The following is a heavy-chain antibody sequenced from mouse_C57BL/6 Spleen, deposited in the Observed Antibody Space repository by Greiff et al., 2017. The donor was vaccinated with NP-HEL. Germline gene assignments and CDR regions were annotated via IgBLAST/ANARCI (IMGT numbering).Heavy chain of an antibody. CDR1: GYSFTDYN. J-gene: IGHJ4*01. CDR2: INPNYGTT. D-gene: IGHD2-4*01. V-gene: IGHV1-39*01. Sequence: VQLKQSGPELVKPGASVKISCKASGYSFTDYNMNWVKQSNGKSLEWIGVINPNYGTTSYNQKFKGKATLTVDQSSSTAYMQLNSLTSEDSAVYYCASPIDYASYAMDYWGQGTSVTVSS. CDR3: ASPIDYASYAMDY.